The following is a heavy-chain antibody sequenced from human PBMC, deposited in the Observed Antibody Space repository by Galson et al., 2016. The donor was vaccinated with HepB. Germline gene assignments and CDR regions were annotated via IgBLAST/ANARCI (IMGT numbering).Heavy chain of an antibody. Sequence: PALVKPTQTLTLTCSFSGFSLRTSGEGVGWIRQPPGKALEWLALIYWDDDKRYSPSLKSRLTITKDTSKDQVVLTMTDMDPVDTATEYCAHSPCGACTGGGCYETKYYFDYWGQGTLVTVSS. CDR3: AHSPCGACTGGGCYETKYYFDY. J-gene: IGHJ4*02. D-gene: IGHD2-15*01. CDR1: GFSLRTSGEG. V-gene: IGHV2-5*02. CDR2: IYWDDDK.